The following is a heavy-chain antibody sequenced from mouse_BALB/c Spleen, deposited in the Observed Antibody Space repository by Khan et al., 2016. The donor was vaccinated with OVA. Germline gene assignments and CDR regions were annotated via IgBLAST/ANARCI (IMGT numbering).Heavy chain of an antibody. V-gene: IGHV9-3-1*01. J-gene: IGHJ1*01. Sequence: LVESGPELKKPGETVKISCKASGYTFTNYGMNWVKQAPGKGLKWMGWINTYTGEPTYGDDLKGRFAFSLETSASTAYLQINNLKNEDTATYCCARVGNYWYFDVWGAGTTVTVSS. D-gene: IGHD2-1*01. CDR1: GYTFTNYG. CDR3: ARVGNYWYFDV. CDR2: INTYTGEP.